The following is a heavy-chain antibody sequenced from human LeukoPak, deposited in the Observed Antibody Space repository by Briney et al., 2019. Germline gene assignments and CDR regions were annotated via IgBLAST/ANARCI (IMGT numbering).Heavy chain of an antibody. Sequence: ASVKVSRKASGYTFTGYYMHWVRQAPGQGLEWMGWINPNSGGTNYAQKFQGRVTMTRDTSISTAYMELSRLRSDDTAVYYCARDRGYSSQTWWFDPWGQGTLVTVSS. V-gene: IGHV1-2*02. J-gene: IGHJ5*02. CDR3: ARDRGYSSQTWWFDP. D-gene: IGHD6-13*01. CDR2: INPNSGGT. CDR1: GYTFTGYY.